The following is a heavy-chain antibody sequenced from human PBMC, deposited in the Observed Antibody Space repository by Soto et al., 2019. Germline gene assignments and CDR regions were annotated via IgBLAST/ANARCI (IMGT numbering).Heavy chain of an antibody. Sequence: GGSLRLSCAASGFTFDDYAMHWVRQAPGEGLEWVSGISWNSGSIGYADSVKGRFTISRDNAKNSLYLQMNSLRAEDTALYYCAKDSYYYDSSGYYSEWGQGTLVTVSS. J-gene: IGHJ4*02. V-gene: IGHV3-9*01. CDR1: GFTFDDYA. D-gene: IGHD3-22*01. CDR2: ISWNSGSI. CDR3: AKDSYYYDSSGYYSE.